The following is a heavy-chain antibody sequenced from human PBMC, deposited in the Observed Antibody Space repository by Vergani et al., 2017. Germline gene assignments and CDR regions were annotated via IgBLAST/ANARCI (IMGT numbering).Heavy chain of an antibody. CDR1: GFTFSTFN. V-gene: IGHV3-64*01. CDR3: ARDRHNYVWGSYEYYYGMDV. J-gene: IGHJ6*02. CDR2: ISSDGKST. Sequence: LESGGGLVQPGGSIRLSCFGSGFTFSTFNMHWVRQIPGKGLEYISGISSDGKSTNYAKSVKGRFIVTRDNSKNSLHLQMGNLRVEDTGIYYCARDRHNYVWGSYEYYYGMDVWGQGTTVTVSS. D-gene: IGHD3-16*01.